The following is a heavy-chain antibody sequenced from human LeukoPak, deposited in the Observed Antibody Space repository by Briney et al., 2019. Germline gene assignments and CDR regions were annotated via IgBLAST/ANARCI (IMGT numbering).Heavy chain of an antibody. CDR2: IYSGGST. CDR1: GSTVSSNY. Sequence: GGSLRLSCAASGSTVSSNYMSWVRQAPGKGLEWVSVIYSGGSTYYADSVKGRFTISRDNSKNTLYLQMNSLRAEDTAVYYCARGSSSWTHAFDIWGQGTMVTVSS. CDR3: ARGSSSWTHAFDI. J-gene: IGHJ3*02. V-gene: IGHV3-53*01. D-gene: IGHD6-13*01.